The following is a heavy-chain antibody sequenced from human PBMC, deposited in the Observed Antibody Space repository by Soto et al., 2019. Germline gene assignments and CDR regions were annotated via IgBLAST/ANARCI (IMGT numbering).Heavy chain of an antibody. D-gene: IGHD6-19*01. V-gene: IGHV3-23*01. J-gene: IGHJ6*03. Sequence: GGSLRLSCAASGFTFSSYAMSWVRQAPGKGLEWVSAISGSGGSTYYADSVKGRFTISRDNSKNTLYLQMNSLRAEDTAIYCCAKLSSGWQRSYYYYMDVWGKGTTVTVSS. CDR3: AKLSSGWQRSYYYYMDV. CDR1: GFTFSSYA. CDR2: ISGSGGST.